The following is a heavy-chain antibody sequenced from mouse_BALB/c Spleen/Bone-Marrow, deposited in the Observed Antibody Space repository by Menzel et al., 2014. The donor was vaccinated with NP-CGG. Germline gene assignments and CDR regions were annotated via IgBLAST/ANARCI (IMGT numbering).Heavy chain of an antibody. D-gene: IGHD1-1*01. Sequence: EVMLVESGAELVKPGASVKLSCTASGFNIKDTYMHWVRQWPEQGLEWIGRIDPANGNTKYDPKFQGKATITADTSSNTAYLQLSSLTSEDTAVYYCASYYYGRSSFTYWGQGTLVTVSA. V-gene: IGHV14-3*02. CDR2: IDPANGNT. CDR1: GFNIKDTY. CDR3: ASYYYGRSSFTY. J-gene: IGHJ3*01.